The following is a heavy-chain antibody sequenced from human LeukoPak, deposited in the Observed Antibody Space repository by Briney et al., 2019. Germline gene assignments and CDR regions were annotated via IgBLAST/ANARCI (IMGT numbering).Heavy chain of an antibody. CDR2: IKPDGRET. CDR3: VQLAGDY. J-gene: IGHJ4*02. D-gene: IGHD6-6*01. CDR1: GFTFSSYW. V-gene: IGHV3-7*01. Sequence: GGSLRLSCAASGFTFSSYWMNWVRQAPGKGLEWVANIKPDGRETYYVDSVKGRFTISRDNARNSLYLQMNSLRAEDTAVYYCVQLAGDYWGQGTLVTVSS.